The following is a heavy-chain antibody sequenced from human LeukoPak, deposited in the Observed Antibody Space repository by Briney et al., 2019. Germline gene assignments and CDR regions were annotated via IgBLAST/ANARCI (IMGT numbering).Heavy chain of an antibody. CDR1: GGSFSGYY. Sequence: PSETLSLTCAVYGGSFSGYYWSWIRQPPGKGLEWIGEINHSGSTNYNPSLKSRVTISVDTSKNQFSLKLSSVTAADTAVYYCARRFMVRGKYYFDYWGQETLVTVSS. J-gene: IGHJ4*02. D-gene: IGHD3-10*01. CDR2: INHSGST. V-gene: IGHV4-34*01. CDR3: ARRFMVRGKYYFDY.